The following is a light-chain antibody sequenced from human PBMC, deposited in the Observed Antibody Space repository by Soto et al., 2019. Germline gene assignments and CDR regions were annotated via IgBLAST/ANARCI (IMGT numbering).Light chain of an antibody. CDR2: GAS. V-gene: IGKV3-20*01. CDR3: QQYGSSRA. J-gene: IGKJ1*01. CDR1: QSVSSSH. Sequence: EIVLTQSPGTLSLSPGERATLSCRASQSVSSSHLAWYQQKPGQAPRLLIYGASSRATGIPDRFSGSGSGTDFTLTLSRLEPEDFAVYYCQQYGSSRAFGQGTKVEIK.